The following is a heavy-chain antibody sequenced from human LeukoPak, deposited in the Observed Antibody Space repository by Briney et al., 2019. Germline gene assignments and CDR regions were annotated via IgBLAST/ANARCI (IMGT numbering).Heavy chain of an antibody. Sequence: SETLSLTCTVSGGSISSGSYYWSWIRQPAGKGLEWIGRIYTSGSTNYNPSLKSRVTLSVDTSKNQFSLKLSSVTAADTTVYYCAREVVPAAKYDYWGQGTLVTVSS. CDR3: AREVVPAAKYDY. D-gene: IGHD2-2*01. CDR2: IYTSGST. CDR1: GGSISSGSYY. V-gene: IGHV4-61*02. J-gene: IGHJ4*02.